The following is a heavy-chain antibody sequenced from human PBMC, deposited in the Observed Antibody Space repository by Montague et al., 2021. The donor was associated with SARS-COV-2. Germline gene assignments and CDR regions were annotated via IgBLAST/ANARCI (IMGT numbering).Heavy chain of an antibody. Sequence: SRSLSCAASGFPFSTYWMYWIRQVPGKGLAWVSRINPDGDATTYADSVKGRLTISRDNSKNILYLQMNSLRGEDTAVYYCARSNLHDYADYWGRGNLVTVSS. CDR1: GFPFSTYW. CDR2: INPDGDAT. J-gene: IGHJ4*02. V-gene: IGHV3-74*01. CDR3: ARSNLHDYADY. D-gene: IGHD4/OR15-4a*01.